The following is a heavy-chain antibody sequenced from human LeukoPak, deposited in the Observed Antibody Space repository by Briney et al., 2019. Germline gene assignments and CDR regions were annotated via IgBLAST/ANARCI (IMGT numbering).Heavy chain of an antibody. CDR1: GFTFSSYA. V-gene: IGHV3-23*01. CDR2: ISGSGGST. Sequence: PGGSLRLSCAASGFTFSSYAMSWVRQAPGKGLEWVSAISGSGGSTYYADSVKGRFTISRDNSKNTLYLQMNSLRAEDTAVYYCAKEPTMVRGVTPWFDPWGQGTLVAVSS. CDR3: AKEPTMVRGVTPWFDP. D-gene: IGHD3-10*01. J-gene: IGHJ5*02.